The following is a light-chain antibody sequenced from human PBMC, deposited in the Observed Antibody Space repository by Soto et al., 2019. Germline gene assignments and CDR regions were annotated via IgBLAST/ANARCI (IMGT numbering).Light chain of an antibody. Sequence: EVVITHSNSTLSVSPGERVPLSCRARQRVSINLSWYQQKPGQAPRLLIYGASNRATGIPDRFRGSGSGTAFTLTICCLAPDDIAVYYCLQSGSPGPSGQGTK. CDR2: GAS. CDR1: QRVSIN. J-gene: IGKJ1*01. V-gene: IGKV3-20*01. CDR3: LQSGSPGP.